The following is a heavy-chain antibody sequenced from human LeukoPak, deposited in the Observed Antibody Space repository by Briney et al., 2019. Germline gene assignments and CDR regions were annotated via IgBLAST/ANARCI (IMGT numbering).Heavy chain of an antibody. CDR2: INPSGGST. Sequence: ASVKVSCKASGYTFTSYYMHWVRQAPGQGLEWMGIINPSGGSTSYAQKFQGRVTMTRDTSTSTFYMELSSLRAEDTAVYYCARDIPVVGATGGFDYWGQGTLVTVSS. V-gene: IGHV1-46*01. J-gene: IGHJ4*02. CDR3: ARDIPVVGATGGFDY. CDR1: GYTFTSYY. D-gene: IGHD1-26*01.